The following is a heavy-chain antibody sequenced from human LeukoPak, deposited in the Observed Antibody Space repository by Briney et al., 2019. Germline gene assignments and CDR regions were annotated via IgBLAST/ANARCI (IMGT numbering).Heavy chain of an antibody. CDR1: GYNFIDYY. D-gene: IGHD3-22*01. V-gene: IGHV1-2*02. Sequence: ASVKVSCKTSGYNFIDYYIYWVRQAPGQGLEYMGWINPNSGATRYGQKFQGRLTMTRDTSISTAYMELSSLTSDDSALYYCARVAEGDFYDGSGHNPTGWFDRWGQGTLLTVSS. J-gene: IGHJ5*02. CDR2: INPNSGAT. CDR3: ARVAEGDFYDGSGHNPTGWFDR.